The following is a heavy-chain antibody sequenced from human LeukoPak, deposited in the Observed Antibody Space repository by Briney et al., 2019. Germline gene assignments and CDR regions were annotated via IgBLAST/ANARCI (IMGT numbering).Heavy chain of an antibody. CDR2: IDHSGST. Sequence: SGTLSLTCAVSGGSISSSGWWSWVRPPPGRGLEGIREIDHSGSTNYNPSVKCRGTMSVDKSKYQFSLNLSSVTAADTAVYYCASSGDTAMATFDYYGRGNLATVS. D-gene: IGHD5-18*01. CDR1: GGSISSSGW. J-gene: IGHJ4*02. CDR3: ASSGDTAMATFDY. V-gene: IGHV4-4*02.